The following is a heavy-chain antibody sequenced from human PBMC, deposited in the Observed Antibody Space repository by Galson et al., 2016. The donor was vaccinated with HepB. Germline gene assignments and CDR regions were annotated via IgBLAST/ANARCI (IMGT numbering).Heavy chain of an antibody. CDR3: ATWSSGWYYFDY. CDR1: GFIFSVYN. D-gene: IGHD6-19*01. CDR2: ITSSSDTM. V-gene: IGHV3-48*02. J-gene: IGHJ4*02. Sequence: SLRLSCAASGFIFSVYNMNWARQAPGKGLEWIAWITSSSDTMYYADSVKGRFTISRDNAKNSLYLEMNSLRDEDTAVYYCATWSSGWYYFDYWGQGTLVTVSP.